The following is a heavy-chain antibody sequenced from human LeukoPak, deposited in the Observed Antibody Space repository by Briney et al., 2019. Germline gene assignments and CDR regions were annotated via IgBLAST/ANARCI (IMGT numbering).Heavy chain of an antibody. Sequence: SQTLSLICTVSGGSISSGDYYWSWIRQPPGKGLEWIGYIYYSGSTYYNPSLKSRVTISVDTSKNQFSLKLSSVTAADTAVYYCARDPITMVRGVIPHSDYWGQGTLVTVSS. V-gene: IGHV4-30-4*08. D-gene: IGHD3-10*01. J-gene: IGHJ4*02. CDR2: IYYSGST. CDR3: ARDPITMVRGVIPHSDY. CDR1: GGSISSGDYY.